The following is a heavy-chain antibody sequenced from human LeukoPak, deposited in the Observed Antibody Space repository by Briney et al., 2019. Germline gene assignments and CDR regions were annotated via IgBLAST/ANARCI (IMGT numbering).Heavy chain of an antibody. CDR1: GYTFTSYD. V-gene: IGHV1-8*01. D-gene: IGHD6-19*01. CDR2: MNPNSGNT. J-gene: IGHJ4*02. Sequence: GASVKVSCKASGYTFTSYDINWVRQATGQGLEWMGWMNPNSGNTGYAQKFQGRVTMTRNTSISTAYMELSSLRSEDTAVYYCARALNLYSSGWYPPLRYWGQGTLVTVSS. CDR3: ARALNLYSSGWYPPLRY.